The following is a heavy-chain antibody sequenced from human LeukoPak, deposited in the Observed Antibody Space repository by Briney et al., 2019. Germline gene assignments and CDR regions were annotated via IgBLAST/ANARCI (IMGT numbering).Heavy chain of an antibody. D-gene: IGHD3-10*01. CDR1: GYTFTGYY. CDR2: INPNSGGT. Sequence: ASVNVSCKASGYTFTGYYMHWVRQAPGQGLEWMGWINPNSGGTNYAQKFQGRVTMTRDTFISTAYMELSRLRSDDTAVYYCARVTYYYGSGSYSPLPMGYWGQGTLVTVSS. V-gene: IGHV1-2*02. CDR3: ARVTYYYGSGSYSPLPMGY. J-gene: IGHJ4*02.